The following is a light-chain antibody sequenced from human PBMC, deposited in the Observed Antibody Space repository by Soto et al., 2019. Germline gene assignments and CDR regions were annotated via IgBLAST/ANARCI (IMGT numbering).Light chain of an antibody. CDR3: QHDYNLLT. CDR2: GAS. Sequence: IVRTHAPATLSVSPGEMATLSFRASESVNSNLAWYQQKPGQAPRLLIYGASTRATAIPARFSGSGSGTDFTLTVSSLQPEDFAVYYCQHDYNLLTFGGGTKVDIK. V-gene: IGKV3D-15*01. J-gene: IGKJ4*01. CDR1: ESVNSN.